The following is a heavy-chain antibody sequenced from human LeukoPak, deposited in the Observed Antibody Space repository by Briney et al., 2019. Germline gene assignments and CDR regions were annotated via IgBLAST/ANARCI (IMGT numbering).Heavy chain of an antibody. CDR2: ISWNSGSI. J-gene: IGHJ4*02. D-gene: IGHD3-9*01. CDR3: ARTRYYDILTGYYFDY. CDR1: GFTFDDYA. Sequence: GRSLRLSCAASGFTFDDYAMHWVRQAPGKGLEWVSGISWNSGSIGYADSVKGRFTISRDNAKNSLYLQMNSLRAEDMALYYCARTRYYDILTGYYFDYWGQGTLVTVSS. V-gene: IGHV3-9*03.